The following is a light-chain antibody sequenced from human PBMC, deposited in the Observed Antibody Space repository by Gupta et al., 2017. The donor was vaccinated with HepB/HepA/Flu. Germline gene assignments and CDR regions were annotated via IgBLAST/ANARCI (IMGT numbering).Light chain of an antibody. CDR1: QSVLDRSNNRKY. J-gene: IGKJ3*01. CDR2: WAS. Sequence: IVMTLSPESLAVSLGERASINCKSSQSVLDRSNNRKYLAWYQQKAGQPPKLLIYWASTREIGVPDRFRGSGSETDFTLTITSVQAEDVAVYFCQQYYSIPLTFGHGTTVHLK. CDR3: QQYYSIPLT. V-gene: IGKV4-1*01.